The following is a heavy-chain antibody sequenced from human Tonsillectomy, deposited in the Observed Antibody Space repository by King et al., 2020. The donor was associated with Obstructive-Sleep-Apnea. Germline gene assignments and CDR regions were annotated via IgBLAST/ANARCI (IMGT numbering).Heavy chain of an antibody. CDR3: ARGGGEVCINGVCYLLPLDY. V-gene: IGHV4-59*01. CDR1: GGSISSYY. Sequence: VQLQESGPGLVKPSETLSLTCTVSGGSISSYYWSWIRQPPGKGLEWIGYIYYSGSTNYNPSLKSRVTISVDTSKNQFSLKLSSVTAADTAVYYCARGGGEVCINGVCYLLPLDYWGQGTLVTVSS. D-gene: IGHD2-8*01. J-gene: IGHJ4*02. CDR2: IYYSGST.